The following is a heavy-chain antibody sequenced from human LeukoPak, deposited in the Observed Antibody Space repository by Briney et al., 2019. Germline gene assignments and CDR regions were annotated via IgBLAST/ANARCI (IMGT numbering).Heavy chain of an antibody. D-gene: IGHD4-11*01. CDR3: AKVGGPGPQVTVVTDY. Sequence: PTGGSLRLSCAASGFTFSSYAMSWVRQAPGKGLEWVSAISGSGGSTYYADSVKGRFTISRDNSKNTLYLQMNSLRAEDTAVYYCAKVGGPGPQVTVVTDYWGQGTLVTVSS. CDR2: ISGSGGST. V-gene: IGHV3-23*01. CDR1: GFTFSSYA. J-gene: IGHJ4*02.